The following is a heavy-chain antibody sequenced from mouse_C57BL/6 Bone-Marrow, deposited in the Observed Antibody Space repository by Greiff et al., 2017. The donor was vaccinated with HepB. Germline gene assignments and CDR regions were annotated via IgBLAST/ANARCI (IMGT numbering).Heavy chain of an antibody. D-gene: IGHD3-2*02. J-gene: IGHJ2*01. Sequence: DVTLVVSAPGLAKPSQTLSPTCPVTRYSITSDYWNWTRKFPGNKLQYMGYIIYSGSTYYNPSLNSRISITPYTSKNQYDLQLNSVTTEDTATYYWARRGGQLSFDYWGQGTALTVSS. V-gene: IGHV3-8*01. CDR2: IIYSGST. CDR3: ARRGGQLSFDY. CDR1: RYSITSDY.